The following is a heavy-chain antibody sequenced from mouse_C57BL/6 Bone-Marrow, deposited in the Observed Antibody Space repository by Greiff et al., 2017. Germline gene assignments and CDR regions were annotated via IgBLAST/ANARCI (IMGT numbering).Heavy chain of an antibody. CDR3: ARSWGYSYYYAMDY. Sequence: QVQLQQPGAELVKPGASVKLSCKASGYTFTSYWITWVKQRPGQGLEWIGDIYPGSGSTNYNEKFKSKATLTVDTSSSTAYMQLSSLTSEDSAVYYCARSWGYSYYYAMDYWGQGTSVTVSS. D-gene: IGHD2-3*01. V-gene: IGHV1-55*01. CDR2: IYPGSGST. CDR1: GYTFTSYW. J-gene: IGHJ4*01.